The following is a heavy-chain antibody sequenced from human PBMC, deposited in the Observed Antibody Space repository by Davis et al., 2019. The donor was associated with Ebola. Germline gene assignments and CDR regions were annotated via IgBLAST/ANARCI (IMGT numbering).Heavy chain of an antibody. D-gene: IGHD4-17*01. CDR2: FYYSGST. V-gene: IGHV4-39*01. CDR1: GGSISSSSYY. CDR3: ARGNYGDYIVLYYYNMDV. Sequence: MPSETLSLTCTVSGGSISSSSYYWGWIRQPPGKGLEWIGSFYYSGSTYYNPSLKSRVTISVDTSKSQFSLSLSSVTAADTAVYYCARGNYGDYIVLYYYNMDVWGQGTTVTISS. J-gene: IGHJ6*02.